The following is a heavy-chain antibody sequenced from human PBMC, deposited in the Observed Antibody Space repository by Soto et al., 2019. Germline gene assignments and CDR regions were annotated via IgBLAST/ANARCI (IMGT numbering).Heavy chain of an antibody. CDR3: ASAPYYYDSSGYPSHSDYFDH. CDR2: IYYSGRT. CDR1: GGSISSGGFH. J-gene: IGHJ4*02. V-gene: IGHV4-31*03. D-gene: IGHD3-22*01. Sequence: QVQLQESGPGLVKPAQTLSLTCTVSGGSISSGGFHWNWIRQHPGKGLEWIGYIYYSGRTYYNPSLKSRVTISLDTSKNQFSLKLSSVTAADTAVYYCASAPYYYDSSGYPSHSDYFDHWGQGTLVTVSS.